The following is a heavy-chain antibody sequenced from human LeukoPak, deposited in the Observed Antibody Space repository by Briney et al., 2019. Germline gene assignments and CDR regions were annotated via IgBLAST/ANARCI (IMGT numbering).Heavy chain of an antibody. V-gene: IGHV7-4-1*01. CDR2: INTNTGNP. J-gene: IGHJ4*02. D-gene: IGHD4-17*01. CDR3: ARGSPTDYPPIQYGDYVVNY. CDR1: GYTFTSYA. Sequence: ASVKVSCKASGYTFTSYAMNWVRQAPGQGLEWMVWINTNTGNPTYAQGFTGRFVFSLDTSVSTAYLQICSLKAEDTAVYYCARGSPTDYPPIQYGDYVVNYWGQGTLVAVSS.